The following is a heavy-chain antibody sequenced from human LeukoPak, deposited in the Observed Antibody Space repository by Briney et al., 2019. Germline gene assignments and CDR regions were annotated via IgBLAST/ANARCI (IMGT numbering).Heavy chain of an antibody. Sequence: SETLSLTCTVSGGSISSSSYYWGWIAQPPGKGLEWIGSIYYSGRTYYNPSLKSRVTISVDTSKNQFSLKLSSVTAADTAVYYCAWGEYYYDSSGSYYYYYGMDVWGQGTTVTVSS. D-gene: IGHD3-22*01. CDR2: IYYSGRT. CDR1: GGSISSSSYY. CDR3: AWGEYYYDSSGSYYYYYGMDV. J-gene: IGHJ6*02. V-gene: IGHV4-39*01.